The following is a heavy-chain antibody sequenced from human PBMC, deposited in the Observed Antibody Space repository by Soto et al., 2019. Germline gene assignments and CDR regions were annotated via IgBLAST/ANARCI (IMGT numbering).Heavy chain of an antibody. CDR1: GGSFSGYY. V-gene: IGHV4-34*01. Sequence: SETLSLTCAVYGGSFSGYYWSWSRQPPGKGLEWIGEINHSGSTNYNPSLKSRVTISVDTSKNQFSLKLSSVTAADTAVYYCARGGGYCSSTSCYKSDAFDIWGQGTMVTVSS. D-gene: IGHD2-2*02. CDR3: ARGGGYCSSTSCYKSDAFDI. CDR2: INHSGST. J-gene: IGHJ3*02.